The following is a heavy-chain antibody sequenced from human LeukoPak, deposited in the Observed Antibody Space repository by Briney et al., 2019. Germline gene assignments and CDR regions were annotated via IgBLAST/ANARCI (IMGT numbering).Heavy chain of an antibody. D-gene: IGHD3-3*01. CDR3: ARGNLEWLT. V-gene: IGHV4-30-4*01. J-gene: IGHJ5*02. Sequence: SETLSLTCTVSGVSISSGDYYWSWIRQPPGKGLEWIGYIYYSGSTYYNPSLKSRVTISVDTSKNQFSLKLSSVTAVDTAVYYCARGNLEWLTWGQGTLVTVSS. CDR1: GVSISSGDYY. CDR2: IYYSGST.